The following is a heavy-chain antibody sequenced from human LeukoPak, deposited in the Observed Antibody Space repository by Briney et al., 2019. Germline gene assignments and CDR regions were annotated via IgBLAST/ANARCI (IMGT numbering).Heavy chain of an antibody. CDR2: IYSDGSS. J-gene: IGHJ6*04. Sequence: GGSLRLSCAASGFVVSDNYMSWVRQAPGKGLEWVSLIYSDGSSFYADSVKGRFTMSRDNAKNSLYLQMNSLRAEDTAVYYCAELGITMIGGVWGKGTTVTISS. CDR1: GFVVSDNY. CDR3: AELGITMIGGV. D-gene: IGHD3-10*02. V-gene: IGHV3-53*01.